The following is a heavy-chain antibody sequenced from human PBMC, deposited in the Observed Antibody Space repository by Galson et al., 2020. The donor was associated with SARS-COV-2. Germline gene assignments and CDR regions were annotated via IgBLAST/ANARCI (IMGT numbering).Heavy chain of an antibody. CDR1: GFSLSDTGVG. CDR2: IHWDDDK. J-gene: IGHJ3*01. Sequence: KMSGPTLVKPTQTLTLTCNFSGFSLSDTGVGVGWIRQPPGQALEWLALIHWDDDKRYRPSLMSRLTITKDTSKNQVVLTMANMDPVDTGTYYCAHKPPGGPVADAFDVWGRGTLVTVSS. D-gene: IGHD3-10*01. CDR3: AHKPPGGPVADAFDV. V-gene: IGHV2-5*02.